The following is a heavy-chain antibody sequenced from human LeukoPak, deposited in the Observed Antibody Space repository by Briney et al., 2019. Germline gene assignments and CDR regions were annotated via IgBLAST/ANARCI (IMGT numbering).Heavy chain of an antibody. CDR1: GGTFSSYA. Sequence: ASVKVSCKASGGTFSSYAISWVRQAPGQGLEWMGRIIPILGIANYAQKFQGRVTITADKSTSTAYMELSSLRSEDTAVYYCARGSRPGGFDYWGQGTLVTVSS. D-gene: IGHD3-16*01. V-gene: IGHV1-69*04. CDR2: IIPILGIA. CDR3: ARGSRPGGFDY. J-gene: IGHJ4*02.